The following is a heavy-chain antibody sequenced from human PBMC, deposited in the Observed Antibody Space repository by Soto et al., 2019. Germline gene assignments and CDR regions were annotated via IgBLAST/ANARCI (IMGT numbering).Heavy chain of an antibody. CDR3: ARHIRIPLWLQPYGMDV. Sequence: SETLSLTCTVSGGSISSSSYYWGWIRQPPGKGLEWIGSIYYSGSTYYNPSLKSRVTISVDTSKNQFSLKLSSVTAADTAVYYCARHIRIPLWLQPYGMDVWGQGTTVTVSS. CDR1: GGSISSSSYY. D-gene: IGHD5-18*01. J-gene: IGHJ6*02. CDR2: IYYSGST. V-gene: IGHV4-39*01.